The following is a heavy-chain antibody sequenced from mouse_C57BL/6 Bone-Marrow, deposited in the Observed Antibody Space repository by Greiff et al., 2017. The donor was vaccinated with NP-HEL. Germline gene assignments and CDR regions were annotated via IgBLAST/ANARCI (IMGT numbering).Heavy chain of an antibody. J-gene: IGHJ2*01. D-gene: IGHD2-12*01. CDR1: GFSLTSYA. V-gene: IGHV2-9-1*01. Sequence: VQGVESGPGLVAPSQSLSITCTVSGFSLTSYAISWVRQPPGKGLEWLGVIWTGGGTNYNSAHKSRLRISKTNSKNQVFLKMNSQHTNDTARYYCTRKGDNYDDGLDYWGQGTTLTVSS. CDR2: IWTGGGT. CDR3: TRKGDNYDDGLDY.